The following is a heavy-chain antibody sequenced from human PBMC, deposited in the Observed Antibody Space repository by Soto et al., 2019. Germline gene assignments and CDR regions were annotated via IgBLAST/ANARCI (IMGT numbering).Heavy chain of an antibody. J-gene: IGHJ6*02. D-gene: IGHD6-19*01. V-gene: IGHV1-24*01. Sequence: ASVKVSCKVAGYTLTELSMHWVRQAPGKGLEWMGGFDPEDGETIYAQKFQGRVTMTEDTSTDTAYMELSSLRSEDTAVYYCASRHISSGPAYGMDVWGQGTTVTVSS. CDR1: GYTLTELS. CDR3: ASRHISSGPAYGMDV. CDR2: FDPEDGET.